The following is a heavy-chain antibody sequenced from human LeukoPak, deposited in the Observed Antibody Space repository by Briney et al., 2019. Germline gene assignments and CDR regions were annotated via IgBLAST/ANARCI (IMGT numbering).Heavy chain of an antibody. Sequence: ASVKVSCKASGGTFSSYAISWVRQAPGQGLEWMGGIIPIFGTANYAQKFQGRVTITADESTSTAYMELSSLRSEDTAVYYCAREGNEYDILTGYYKVHNFDYWGQGTLVTVSS. V-gene: IGHV1-69*13. J-gene: IGHJ4*02. D-gene: IGHD3-9*01. CDR3: AREGNEYDILTGYYKVHNFDY. CDR1: GGTFSSYA. CDR2: IIPIFGTA.